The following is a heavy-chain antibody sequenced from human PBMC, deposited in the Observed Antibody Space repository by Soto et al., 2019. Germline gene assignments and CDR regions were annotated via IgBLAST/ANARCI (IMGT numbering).Heavy chain of an antibody. CDR3: ANFIGDYYFDY. V-gene: IGHV3-30*18. CDR1: GFTFSSYG. D-gene: IGHD2-21*02. CDR2: ISYDGSNK. Sequence: PGGSLRLSCAASGFTFSSYGMHWVRQAPGKGLEWVAVISYDGSNKYYADSVKGRFTISRDNSKNTLYLQMNSLRAEDTAVYYCANFIGDYYFDYWGQGTLVTVSS. J-gene: IGHJ4*02.